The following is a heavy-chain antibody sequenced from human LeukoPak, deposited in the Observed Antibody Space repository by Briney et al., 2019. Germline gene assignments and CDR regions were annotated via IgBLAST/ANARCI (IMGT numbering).Heavy chain of an antibody. D-gene: IGHD1-26*01. CDR2: INWKGDNT. CDR3: ARRWDSRFFFDF. CDR1: GFTVDDYG. Sequence: GGSLRLSCAASGFTVDDYGMSWVRQAPGKGLEWVSGINWKGDNTGYADSVKGRFTISRDKAKNSLYLQMNSLRAEDTALYYCARRWDSRFFFDFWGQGTLVTVSS. V-gene: IGHV3-20*04. J-gene: IGHJ4*02.